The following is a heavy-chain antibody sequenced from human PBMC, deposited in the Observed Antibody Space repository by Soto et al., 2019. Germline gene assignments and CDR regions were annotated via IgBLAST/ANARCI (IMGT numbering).Heavy chain of an antibody. CDR3: TTGSVEGY. V-gene: IGHV3-15*07. CDR2: IKTKTQGETT. D-gene: IGHD1-26*01. CDR1: GFTISSAW. Sequence: EVQLVEAGGGVVKPGGSLRLSCAASGFTISSAWMNWVRQAPGKGLEWVGRIKTKTQGETTDYAAPVKGRFTISRDDSENTLSLQMNSLRIEDTAVYYCTTGSVEGYWGQGTLVTVSS. J-gene: IGHJ4*02.